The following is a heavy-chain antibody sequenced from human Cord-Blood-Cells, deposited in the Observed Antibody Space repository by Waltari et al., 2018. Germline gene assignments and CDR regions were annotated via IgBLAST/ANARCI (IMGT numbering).Heavy chain of an antibody. J-gene: IGHJ5*02. Sequence: QVQLVQSGAAVKKPGASVKVSCKASGYTFTSYETTWVRQATGQGLVWMGWMNPNSANTGYAQKFQGRVTITRNTSISTAYMELSSLRSEDTAVYYCARAQGWQYYDILTGYYNWFDPWGQGTLVTVSS. CDR3: ARAQGWQYYDILTGYYNWFDP. CDR1: GYTFTSYE. D-gene: IGHD3-9*01. CDR2: MNPNSANT. V-gene: IGHV1-8*03.